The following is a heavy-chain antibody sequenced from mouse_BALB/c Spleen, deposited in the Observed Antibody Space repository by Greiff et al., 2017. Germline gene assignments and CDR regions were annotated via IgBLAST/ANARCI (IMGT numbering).Heavy chain of an antibody. CDR2: ILPGSGST. Sequence: VKLVESGAELMKPGASVKISCKATGYTFSSYWIEWVKQRPGHGLEWIGEILPGSGSTNYNEKFKGKATFTADTSSNTAYMQLSSLTSEDSAVYYCARNLAIYDGYHWYFDVWGAGTTVTVSS. CDR1: GYTFSSYW. J-gene: IGHJ1*01. D-gene: IGHD2-3*01. V-gene: IGHV1-9*01. CDR3: ARNLAIYDGYHWYFDV.